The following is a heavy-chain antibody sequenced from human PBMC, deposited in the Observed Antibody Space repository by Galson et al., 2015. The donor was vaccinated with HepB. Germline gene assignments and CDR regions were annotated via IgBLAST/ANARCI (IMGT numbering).Heavy chain of an antibody. CDR2: INPSGGST. D-gene: IGHD1-26*01. CDR3: ASFSGSYYYFDY. CDR1: GYTFTSYY. J-gene: IGHJ4*02. Sequence: SVKVSCKASGYTFTSYYMHWVRQAPGQGLEWMGIINPSGGSTSYAQKFQGRVTMTRDTSTSTVYMELSSLRSEDTAVYYCASFSGSYYYFDYWGQGTLVTVSS. V-gene: IGHV1-46*03.